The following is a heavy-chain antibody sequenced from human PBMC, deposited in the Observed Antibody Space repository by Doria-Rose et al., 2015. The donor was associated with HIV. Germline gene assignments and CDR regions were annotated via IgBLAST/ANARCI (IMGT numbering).Heavy chain of an antibody. CDR1: GVSLSSPGMG. CDR3: ARIKSSRWYHKYYFDF. J-gene: IGHJ4*02. V-gene: IGHV2-26*01. D-gene: IGHD6-13*01. Sequence: ESGPVLVKPTETLTLTCTVSGVSLSSPGMGVSWIRQPPGKALEWLANIFSDDERSYKTSLKSRLTISRCTCKSQVVLTMTDMDPVDTATYYCARIKSSRWYHKYYFDFWGQGTLVIVSA. CDR2: IFSDDER.